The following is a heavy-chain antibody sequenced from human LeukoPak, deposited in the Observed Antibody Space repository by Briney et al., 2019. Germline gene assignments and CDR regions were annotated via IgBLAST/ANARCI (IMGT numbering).Heavy chain of an antibody. CDR2: IKQDGSEK. Sequence: GGSLRLSCAASGFTFSSYWMSWVRQAPGKGLEWVANIKQDGSEKYYVDSVKGRFTISRDNAKNSLYLQMNSLRAEDTAVYYCARGVSASSGWYVIDHWGQGTLVTVSS. J-gene: IGHJ5*02. CDR1: GFTFSSYW. D-gene: IGHD6-19*01. V-gene: IGHV3-7*01. CDR3: ARGVSASSGWYVIDH.